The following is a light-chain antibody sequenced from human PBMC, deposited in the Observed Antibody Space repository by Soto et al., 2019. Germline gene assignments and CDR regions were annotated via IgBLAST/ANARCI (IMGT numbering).Light chain of an antibody. CDR2: DVS. CDR1: SSDVGGYNY. CDR3: SSYTSSSTLVV. J-gene: IGLJ2*01. V-gene: IGLV2-14*01. Sequence: QSVLTQPASLSGSPGQSMTISCTGTSSDVGGYNYVSWYQQHPGKAPKLMIYDVSNRPSGVSNRFSGSKSGNTASLTISGLQPEDEADYYCSSYTSSSTLVVFGGGTKLTVL.